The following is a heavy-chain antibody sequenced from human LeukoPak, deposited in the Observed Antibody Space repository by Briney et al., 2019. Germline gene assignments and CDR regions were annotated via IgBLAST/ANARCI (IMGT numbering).Heavy chain of an antibody. Sequence: SVKVSCKASGGTFISYAISWVRQAPGQGLEWMGGIIPIFGTANYAQKFQGRVTITTDESTSTAYMELSSLRSEDTAVYYCARADSSGYHWIPYWGQGTLVTVS. CDR2: IIPIFGTA. CDR3: ARADSSGYHWIPY. V-gene: IGHV1-69*05. D-gene: IGHD3-22*01. CDR1: GGTFISYA. J-gene: IGHJ4*02.